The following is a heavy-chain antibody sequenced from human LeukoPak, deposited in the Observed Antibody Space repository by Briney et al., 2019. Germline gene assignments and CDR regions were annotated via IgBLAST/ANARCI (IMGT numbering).Heavy chain of an antibody. D-gene: IGHD3-22*01. Sequence: GGSLRLSCAASGFTFSSYWMSWVRQAPGKGLEWVANIKQDGSEKYYVDSVKGRFTISRDNAKNSLYLQMNSLRAEDTAVYYCARDGRGYYYDSLDYWGQGTLVTVSS. J-gene: IGHJ4*02. V-gene: IGHV3-7*01. CDR2: IKQDGSEK. CDR3: ARDGRGYYYDSLDY. CDR1: GFTFSSYW.